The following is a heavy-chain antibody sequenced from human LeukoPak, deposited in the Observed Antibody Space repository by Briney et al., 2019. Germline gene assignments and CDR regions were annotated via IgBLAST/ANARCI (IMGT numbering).Heavy chain of an antibody. Sequence: ASVKVSCKASGYTFTGYYMHWVRQAPGQGLEWMGWINPNSGGTNYAQKFQGRVTMTRDTSISTAYMELSRLRSDDTAVYYCARHYYDCYYYYGMDVWGQGTTVTVSS. CDR3: ARHYYDCYYYYGMDV. CDR2: INPNSGGT. CDR1: GYTFTGYY. D-gene: IGHD3-3*01. J-gene: IGHJ6*02. V-gene: IGHV1-2*02.